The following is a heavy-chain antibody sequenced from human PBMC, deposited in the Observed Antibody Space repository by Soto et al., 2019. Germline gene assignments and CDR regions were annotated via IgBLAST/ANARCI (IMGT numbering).Heavy chain of an antibody. V-gene: IGHV6-1*01. CDR1: GDSVSSNSAA. CDR3: AREVVVVVAATHLSCFDP. D-gene: IGHD2-15*01. J-gene: IGHJ5*02. CDR2: TYYRSKWYN. Sequence: SPTLSLTCAISGDSVSSNSAAWNWIRQSPSRGLEWLGRTYYRSKWYNDYAVSVKSRITINPDTSKNQFSLQLNSVTPEDTAVYYCAREVVVVVAATHLSCFDPWGQGTLVTVSS.